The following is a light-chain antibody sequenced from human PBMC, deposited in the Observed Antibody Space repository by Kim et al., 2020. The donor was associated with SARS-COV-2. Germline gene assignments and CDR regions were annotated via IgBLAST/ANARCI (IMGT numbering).Light chain of an antibody. CDR1: QRVSRSY. CDR3: QQYAHSPLT. CDR2: GAS. Sequence: PGDRAILSCRASQRVSRSYLAWYQQKPGQAPSLLIHGASNRATGIPDRFSATASVTDLTLTISGLDPEDFAVYYCQQYAHSPLTFGQGTKVDIK. V-gene: IGKV3-20*01. J-gene: IGKJ1*01.